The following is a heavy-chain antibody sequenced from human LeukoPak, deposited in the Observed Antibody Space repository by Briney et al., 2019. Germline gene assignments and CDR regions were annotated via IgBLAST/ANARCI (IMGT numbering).Heavy chain of an antibody. CDR1: GYTFTGYY. Sequence: ASVKVSCKASGYTFTGYYMHWVRQAPGQGLEWMGWINPNSGGTNYAQKFQGRVTMTRDTSISTAYMELSRLRSDDTAVYYCAREGGTYSWQQELGAFDIWGQGTMVTVSS. CDR2: INPNSGGT. J-gene: IGHJ3*02. CDR3: AREGGTYSWQQELGAFDI. D-gene: IGHD5-18*01. V-gene: IGHV1-2*02.